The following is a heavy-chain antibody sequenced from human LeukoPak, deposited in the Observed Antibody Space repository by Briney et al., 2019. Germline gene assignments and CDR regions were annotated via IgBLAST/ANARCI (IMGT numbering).Heavy chain of an antibody. J-gene: IGHJ4*02. V-gene: IGHV4-59*01. Sequence: SETLSLTCTVSGGSISSYYWSWIRQPPGKGLEWIGYMYSSGSTNYNPSLRSRVTISVDTSKTQFSLRLSSVTAADTAVYYCAREYYYGSGSSYWGQGTLVTVSS. CDR2: MYSSGST. D-gene: IGHD3-10*01. CDR1: GGSISSYY. CDR3: AREYYYGSGSSY.